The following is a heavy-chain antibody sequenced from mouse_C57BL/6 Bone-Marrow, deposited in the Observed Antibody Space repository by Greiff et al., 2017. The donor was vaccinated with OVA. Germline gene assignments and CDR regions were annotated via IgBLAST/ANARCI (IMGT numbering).Heavy chain of an antibody. CDR1: GYTFTSYW. CDR2: IHPNSGST. V-gene: IGHV1-64*01. J-gene: IGHJ2*01. CDR3: ASPIYYGKSEFDY. D-gene: IGHD2-1*01. Sequence: QVQLQQPGAELVKPGASVKLSCKASGYTFTSYWMHWVKQRPGQGLEWIGMIHPNSGSTNYNEKFKSKATLTVDKSSSTAYMQLSSLTSEDSAVYYCASPIYYGKSEFDYWGQGTTLTVSS.